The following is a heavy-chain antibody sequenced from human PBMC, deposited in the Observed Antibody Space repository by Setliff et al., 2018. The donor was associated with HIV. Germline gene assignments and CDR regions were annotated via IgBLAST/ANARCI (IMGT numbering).Heavy chain of an antibody. CDR3: SRGSYYMDV. J-gene: IGHJ6*03. Sequence: ASETLSLTCSVSSGSVSGYYWGWIRQPPGKKLEWIGYIHSSGSTIYSASLKSRVSISVDTSKNQVSLRLSSVTAADMAVYHCSRGSYYMDVWGKGTTVTV. CDR2: IHSSGST. CDR1: SGSVSGYY. D-gene: IGHD3-16*01. V-gene: IGHV4-59*08.